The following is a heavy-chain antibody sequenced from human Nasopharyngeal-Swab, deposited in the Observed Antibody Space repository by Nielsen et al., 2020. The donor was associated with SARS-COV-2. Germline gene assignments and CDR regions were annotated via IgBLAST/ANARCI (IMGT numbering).Heavy chain of an antibody. Sequence: GGSLRLSCAASGFTFSSYSMNWVRQAPGKGLEWVSSISSSSSYIYYADSVKGRFTISRDNAKNSLYLQMNSLRAEDTAVYYCARVFVELTIFGVVMSPFDYWGQGTLVTVSS. CDR2: ISSSSSYI. D-gene: IGHD3-3*01. V-gene: IGHV3-21*01. CDR3: ARVFVELTIFGVVMSPFDY. CDR1: GFTFSSYS. J-gene: IGHJ4*02.